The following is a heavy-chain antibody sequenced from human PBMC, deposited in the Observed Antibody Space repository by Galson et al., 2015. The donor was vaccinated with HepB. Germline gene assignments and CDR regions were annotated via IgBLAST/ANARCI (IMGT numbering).Heavy chain of an antibody. V-gene: IGHV1-18*04. CDR2: ISAYNGNT. J-gene: IGHJ6*02. Sequence: SVKVSCKASGYTFTSYGISWVRQAPGQGLEWMGWISAYNGNTNYAQKLQGRVTMTTDTSTSTAYMELRSLRSDDTAVYYCARGACSSTSCYLPRVDYYYGMDVWGQGTTVTVSS. D-gene: IGHD2-2*01. CDR3: ARGACSSTSCYLPRVDYYYGMDV. CDR1: GYTFTSYG.